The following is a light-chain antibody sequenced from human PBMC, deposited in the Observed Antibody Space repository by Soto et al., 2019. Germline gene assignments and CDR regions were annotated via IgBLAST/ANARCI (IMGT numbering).Light chain of an antibody. CDR2: GAS. J-gene: IGKJ5*01. CDR1: QGIGDT. CDR3: QQYGTSEII. V-gene: IGKV3-20*01. Sequence: EVVMTQSPATLSVSPGEGVTLSCRANQGIGDTLAWYQHKPGQAPRLLIYGASSRATGIPDRFSGSGSGTDFTLTISRLEPEDFAVFFCQQYGTSEIIFGQGTRLEIK.